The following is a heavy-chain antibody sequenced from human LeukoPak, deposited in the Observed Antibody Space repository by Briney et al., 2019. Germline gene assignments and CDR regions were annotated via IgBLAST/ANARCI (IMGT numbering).Heavy chain of an antibody. V-gene: IGHV3-21*01. Sequence: GGSLRLSCAASAFSLSAYNMNWVRQAPGKGLEWVSSISYTGTYIYYADSVKGRFTISRDNAKNSLYLQMNSLRAEDTAVYYCARGSSGYYSFDYWGQGTLVTVSS. D-gene: IGHD3-22*01. CDR2: ISYTGTYI. J-gene: IGHJ4*02. CDR3: ARGSSGYYSFDY. CDR1: AFSLSAYN.